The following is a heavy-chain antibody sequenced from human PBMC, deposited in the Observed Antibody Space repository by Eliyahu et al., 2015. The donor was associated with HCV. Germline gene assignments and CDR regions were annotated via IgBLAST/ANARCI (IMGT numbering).Heavy chain of an antibody. Sequence: QITLKESGPTLVKPTQTLTLTCTFSGFSLTTGGLGVVWIRQPPGKALEWVALIFSNDDKRYSPSLRSRLTITKDTSKNQVVLTMTNMDPVDTGTYFCAHMFGSGLYGMDVWGPGTTVTVSS. CDR1: GFSLTTGGLG. D-gene: IGHD3-10*01. V-gene: IGHV2-5*01. J-gene: IGHJ6*02. CDR3: AHMFGSGLYGMDV. CDR2: IFSNDDK.